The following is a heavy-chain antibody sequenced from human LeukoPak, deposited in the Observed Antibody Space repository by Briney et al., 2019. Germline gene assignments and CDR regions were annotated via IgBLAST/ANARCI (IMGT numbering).Heavy chain of an antibody. CDR2: IRYDGSNK. J-gene: IGHJ6*03. CDR3: AKKGEWFGDTAYYMDV. Sequence: QSGGSLRLSCAASGFTFSTYGMHWVRQAPGKGLEWVTFIRYDGSNKYYADSVKGRFTISRGNSKNTLYLQMSNLRAEDTAVYYCAKKGEWFGDTAYYMDVWGKGTTVTISS. D-gene: IGHD3-3*01. V-gene: IGHV3-30*02. CDR1: GFTFSTYG.